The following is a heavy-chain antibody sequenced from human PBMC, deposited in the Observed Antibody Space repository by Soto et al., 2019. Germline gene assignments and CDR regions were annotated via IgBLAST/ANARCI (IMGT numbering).Heavy chain of an antibody. Sequence: EVQLLESGGGLVQPGESLRLSCAASGFTFSSYAISWVRQAPGKGLEWVSVISGSGISTYYGDSVKGRFTISRDNSKNIVYLQMNSLRAEDTAVYYCSTADCSYGMDDWGQGTPVNVFS. CDR1: GFTFSSYA. V-gene: IGHV3-23*01. CDR2: ISGSGIST. J-gene: IGHJ6*02. CDR3: STADCSYGMDD.